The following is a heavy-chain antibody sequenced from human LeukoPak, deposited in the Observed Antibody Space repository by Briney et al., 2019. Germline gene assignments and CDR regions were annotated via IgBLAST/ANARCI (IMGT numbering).Heavy chain of an antibody. CDR1: GCVFTSYW. J-gene: IGHJ4*02. V-gene: IGHV5-51*01. CDR2: IYPVDSDT. CDR3: ASRDGYTFFDF. Sequence: GADPKTSSKAFGCVFTSYWIGWGRAMPGKGVERMGIIYPVDSDTIYSPSFQGQVTISTDKSITTAYLQWTSLKASDTAMYYCASRDGYTFFDFWGQGTLVTVSS. D-gene: IGHD5-24*01.